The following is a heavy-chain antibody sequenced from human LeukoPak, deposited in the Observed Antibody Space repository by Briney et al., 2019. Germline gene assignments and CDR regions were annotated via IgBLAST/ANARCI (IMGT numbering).Heavy chain of an antibody. J-gene: IGHJ3*02. V-gene: IGHV1-69*05. CDR3: ARIRGRGYYYDSSAYDAAFDI. D-gene: IGHD3-22*01. CDR2: IIPLFRSA. CDR1: GGAFSSNA. Sequence: SVKVSCKAPGGAFSSNAITWVRQVPGQGLEWMGRIIPLFRSADYAQKFQGRATLTTDESMTTAYMELSSLRSEDTAVYYCARIRGRGYYYDSSAYDAAFDIWGQGTKVTVSS.